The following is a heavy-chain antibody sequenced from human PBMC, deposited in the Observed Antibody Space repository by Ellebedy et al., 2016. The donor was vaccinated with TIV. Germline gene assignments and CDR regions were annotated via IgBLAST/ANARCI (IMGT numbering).Heavy chain of an antibody. V-gene: IGHV3-74*01. D-gene: IGHD3/OR15-3a*01. CDR1: GFTFSRYW. CDR3: TRKGLLPSSYYGRDV. Sequence: GESLKISCAASGFTFSRYWMHWVRQAPGKGLVWVSRISTDGSSTTYADSVKGRFTISRDNAKNTMYLQMNSLRVEDTALYYCTRKGLLPSSYYGRDVWGQGTTVTVSS. J-gene: IGHJ6*02. CDR2: ISTDGSST.